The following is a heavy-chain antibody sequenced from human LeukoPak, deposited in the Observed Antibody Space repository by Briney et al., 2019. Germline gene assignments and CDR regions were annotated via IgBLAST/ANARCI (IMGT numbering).Heavy chain of an antibody. D-gene: IGHD3-16*01. V-gene: IGHV4-31*03. CDR2: IYYSGST. J-gene: IGHJ3*02. Sequence: SETLSLTCTVSGGSISSGGYYWSWIRQHPGKGLEWIGYIYYSGSTYYNPSLKSRVTISVDTSKNQFSLKLSSVTAADTAVYYCARANLDGGDAFDIWGQGTMVTVSS. CDR1: GGSISSGGYY. CDR3: ARANLDGGDAFDI.